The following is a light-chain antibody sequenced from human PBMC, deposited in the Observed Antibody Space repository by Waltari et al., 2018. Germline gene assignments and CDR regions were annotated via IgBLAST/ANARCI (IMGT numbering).Light chain of an antibody. CDR1: WSNIGTNV. V-gene: IGLV1-44*01. CDR3: SAWDDSLNGHVI. J-gene: IGLJ2*01. CDR2: SNN. Sequence: QSLLTQPPSASGTPEQTVTISCSGSWSNIGTNVVSWYQQLPGTAPKLLIHSNNQRPSGVPARFSCSKSGTSASLAISGLQSADEADYYCSAWDDSLNGHVIFGGGTKLTVL.